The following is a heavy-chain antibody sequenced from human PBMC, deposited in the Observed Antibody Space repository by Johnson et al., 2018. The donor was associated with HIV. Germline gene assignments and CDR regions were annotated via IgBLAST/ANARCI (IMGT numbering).Heavy chain of an antibody. J-gene: IGHJ3*02. CDR3: AKGADDADYEGAFDI. CDR2: ISYDGSNK. CDR1: GFTFSDYY. D-gene: IGHD4-17*01. Sequence: VQLVESGGGVVQPGRSLRLSCAASGFTFSDYYMSWVRQAPGKGLAWVAVISYDGSNKYYADSVRGRFTTSRDNSQNRLYLQMNSLRVEDTAVYYCAKGADDADYEGAFDIWGQGTMVTVSS. V-gene: IGHV3-30*13.